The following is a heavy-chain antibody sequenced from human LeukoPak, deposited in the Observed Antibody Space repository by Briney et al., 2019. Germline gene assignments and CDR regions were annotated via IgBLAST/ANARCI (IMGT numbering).Heavy chain of an antibody. V-gene: IGHV3-9*01. CDR2: ISWNGVNT. D-gene: IGHD3-10*01. CDR3: AKDFSGENGMDV. Sequence: GGSLRLSCAASGFTFSSYSMNWVRQAPGKGLEWVSGISWNGVNTAYADSVKGRFTISRDNAKNSLYLQMNSLRPEDTALYYCAKDFSGENGMDVWGQGTTVTVS. J-gene: IGHJ6*02. CDR1: GFTFSSYS.